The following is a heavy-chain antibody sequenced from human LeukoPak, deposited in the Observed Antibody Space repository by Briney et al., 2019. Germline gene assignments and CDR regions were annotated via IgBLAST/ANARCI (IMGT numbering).Heavy chain of an antibody. CDR3: ARGRRAYPLLRDMNNWFDP. D-gene: IGHD2-2*01. CDR1: GGSFSAYY. CDR2: INHSGST. V-gene: IGHV4-34*01. J-gene: IGHJ5*02. Sequence: AETLSLTCAVYGGSFSAYYWSWIRQPPGKGREWIGEINHSGSTSYNPSLTSRVTISVDTSKNQFSLKLSSVTAADTAVYYCARGRRAYPLLRDMNNWFDPWCQGTVVTVS.